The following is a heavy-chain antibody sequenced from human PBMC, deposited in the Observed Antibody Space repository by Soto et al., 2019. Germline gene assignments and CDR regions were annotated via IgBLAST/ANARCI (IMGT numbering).Heavy chain of an antibody. CDR3: GSADTPIVLMVYADY. V-gene: IGHV3-23*01. D-gene: IGHD2-8*01. J-gene: IGHJ4*02. Sequence: EVQLLESGGGLVQPGGSLRLSCAASGFTFSSYAMSWVRQAPGKGLEWVSAISGSGGSTYYADSVKGRFTISRDNSKNTLYLQMNSLRAEDTAVYYCGSADTPIVLMVYADYWGQGTLVTVSS. CDR1: GFTFSSYA. CDR2: ISGSGGST.